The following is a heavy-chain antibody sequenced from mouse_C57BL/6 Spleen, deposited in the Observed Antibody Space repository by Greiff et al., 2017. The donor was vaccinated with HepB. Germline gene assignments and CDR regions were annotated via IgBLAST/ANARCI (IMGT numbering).Heavy chain of an antibody. V-gene: IGHV1-7*01. CDR1: GYTFTSYW. Sequence: VQLQQSGAELAKPGASVKLSCKASGYTFTSYWMHWVKQRPGQGLEWIGYINPSSGYTKYNQKYKDKATLTADKSSSTAYMQLSSLTYEDSAVYYCARSFITTVVAVDYWGQGTTLTVSS. CDR2: INPSSGYT. J-gene: IGHJ2*01. CDR3: ARSFITTVVAVDY. D-gene: IGHD1-1*01.